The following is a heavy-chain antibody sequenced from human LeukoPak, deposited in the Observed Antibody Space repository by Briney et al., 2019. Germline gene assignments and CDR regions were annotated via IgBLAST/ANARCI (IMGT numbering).Heavy chain of an antibody. CDR3: ARVDGSGSYLLH. D-gene: IGHD3-10*01. J-gene: IGHJ4*02. CDR1: GYSISSGYY. Sequence: ASETLSLTCTVSGYSISSGYYWGWIRQPPGKGLEWIGSIYHSGSTYYNPSLKSRVTISVDTSKNQFSLKLSSVTAADTAVYYCARVDGSGSYLLHWGQGTQVTVSS. CDR2: IYHSGST. V-gene: IGHV4-38-2*02.